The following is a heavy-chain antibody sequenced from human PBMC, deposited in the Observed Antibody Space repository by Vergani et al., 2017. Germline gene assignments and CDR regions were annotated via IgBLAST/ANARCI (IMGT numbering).Heavy chain of an antibody. J-gene: IGHJ3*02. D-gene: IGHD3-10*02. CDR2: ISGSGGSP. V-gene: IGHV3-23*01. Sequence: EVQLLESGGGLVQPGGSLRLSCAASGFTFSSYAMRWVREAPWKGLKWVSAISGSGGSPYYADSVKGRFTISRDNSKITLYLQMNSLRAEDRAVYYCAKDAITMLPGGDAFDIWGQGTMVTVSS. CDR3: AKDAITMLPGGDAFDI. CDR1: GFTFSSYA.